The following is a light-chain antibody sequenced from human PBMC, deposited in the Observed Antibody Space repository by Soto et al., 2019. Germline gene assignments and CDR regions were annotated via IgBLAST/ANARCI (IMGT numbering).Light chain of an antibody. CDR3: QQYGSSPSIT. V-gene: IGKV3-20*01. CDR1: QSISSY. CDR2: GAS. Sequence: EVVLTQSPDTLSLPPGERATLSCRASQSISSYLAWYQQKPGQAPRLLIYGASSRATGIPDRFSGSGSGTDFTPTISRLEPEDFAVYYCQQYGSSPSITFGQGTRLEIK. J-gene: IGKJ5*01.